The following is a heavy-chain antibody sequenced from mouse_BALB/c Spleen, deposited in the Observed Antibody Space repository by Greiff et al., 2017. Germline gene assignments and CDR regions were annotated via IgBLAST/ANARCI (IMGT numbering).Heavy chain of an antibody. CDR1: GFTFNTYA. V-gene: IGHV10-1*02. Sequence: EVQLVESGGGLVQPKGSLKLSCAASGFTFNTYAMNWVRQAPGKGLEWVARIRSKSNNYATYYADSVKDRFTISRDDSHSMLYLQMNNLKTEDTAMYYCVRHGTTPFDYWGQGTTLTVSS. CDR2: IRSKSNNYAT. J-gene: IGHJ2*01. CDR3: VRHGTTPFDY. D-gene: IGHD1-1*01.